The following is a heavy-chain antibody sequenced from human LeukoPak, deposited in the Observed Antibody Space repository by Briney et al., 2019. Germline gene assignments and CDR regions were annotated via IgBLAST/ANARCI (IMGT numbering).Heavy chain of an antibody. CDR2: ISAYNGNT. Sequence: ASVKVSCKASGYTFTSYGISWVRQAPGQGLEWMGWISAYNGNTNYAQKLQGRVTMTTDTSTSTAYMELSSLRSEDTAVYYCARFIYSSGWARAFDIWGQGTMVTVSS. CDR3: ARFIYSSGWARAFDI. CDR1: GYTFTSYG. D-gene: IGHD6-19*01. V-gene: IGHV1-18*01. J-gene: IGHJ3*02.